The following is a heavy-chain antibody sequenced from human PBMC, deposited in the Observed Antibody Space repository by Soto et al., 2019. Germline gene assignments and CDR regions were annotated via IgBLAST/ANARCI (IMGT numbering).Heavy chain of an antibody. CDR1: GYTFTGYG. D-gene: IGHD4-4*01. Sequence: ASVKVSCKASGYTFTGYGFTWVRQAPGQGLEWMGWINTYNGNTNYEQKLQGRVTVTTDKSTNTVYMELRSLRTDDTAVYYCAGSLQGATTNYASNWFDPWGQGTLVTVSS. V-gene: IGHV1-18*01. CDR2: INTYNGNT. CDR3: AGSLQGATTNYASNWFDP. J-gene: IGHJ5*02.